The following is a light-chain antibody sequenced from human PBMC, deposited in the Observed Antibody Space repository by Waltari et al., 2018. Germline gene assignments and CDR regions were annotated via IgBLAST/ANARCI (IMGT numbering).Light chain of an antibody. Sequence: DIQLTQSPSFLSASVGDRVTFTCRASQGISTSLAWYQQRPGRVPELLMYSASTLQTGVPSRFSGIGSGTYFTLTISSLQPEDFATYYCQQLYDYPLTFGGGSKV. CDR3: QQLYDYPLT. V-gene: IGKV1-9*01. CDR1: QGISTS. CDR2: SAS. J-gene: IGKJ4*01.